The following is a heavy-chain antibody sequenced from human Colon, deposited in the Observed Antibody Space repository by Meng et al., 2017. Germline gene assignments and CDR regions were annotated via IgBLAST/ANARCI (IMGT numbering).Heavy chain of an antibody. D-gene: IGHD3-10*01. CDR3: ARFYGTGTFEVHDY. J-gene: IGHJ4*02. CDR2: IHYSGSR. CDR1: GGTVSSASYY. V-gene: IGHV4-61*01. Sequence: QVQLQGPRPGRVRPSETLSLTCHGAGGTVSSASYYWRWIRQPPAKGLEWIGLIHYSGSRNYNPALKSRVTRSVDTSKTQVSLRLTSVTAADTAVYYCARFYGTGTFEVHDYWGQGTLVTVPS.